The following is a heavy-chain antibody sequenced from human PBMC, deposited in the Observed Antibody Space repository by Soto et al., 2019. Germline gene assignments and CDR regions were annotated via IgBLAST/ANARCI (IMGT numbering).Heavy chain of an antibody. D-gene: IGHD4-17*01. CDR3: AADVGGYIYGLARH. CDR1: GGSFSGYY. J-gene: IGHJ4*02. Sequence: SETLSLTCAVDGGSFSGYYWTWIRQPPGTGLEWIGEINHSGSSNYNPSLKSRVTISVDTSKNQFSLKLTSVTAADTAVYYCAADVGGYIYGLARHWGPGTLVTVSS. V-gene: IGHV4-34*01. CDR2: INHSGSS.